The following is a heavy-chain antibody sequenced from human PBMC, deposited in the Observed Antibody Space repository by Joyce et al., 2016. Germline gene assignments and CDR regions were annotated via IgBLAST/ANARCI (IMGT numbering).Heavy chain of an antibody. V-gene: IGHV3-74*01. D-gene: IGHD6-6*01. CDR3: VRGISARPGGPNWFDP. CDR2: INTEGSST. Sequence: EVQLVESGGGLVQPGGSLRLSCAASGFSFSGYWIHWFRQCPGKGMVGVSRINTEGSSTRFADSVKGRFTISRDNAKNTLYLQMNSLRAEDTAVYYCVRGISARPGGPNWFDPWGQGTLVTVSS. J-gene: IGHJ5*02. CDR1: GFSFSGYW.